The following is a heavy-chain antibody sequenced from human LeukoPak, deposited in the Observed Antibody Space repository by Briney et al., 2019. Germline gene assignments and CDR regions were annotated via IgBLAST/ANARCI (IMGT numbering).Heavy chain of an antibody. CDR3: ARMAYCNGHYHYYFHY. Sequence: GGSLRLTCAASGFTFNNYWLHWVRQAPGQGLVWVSRINGDGSTTDYADSVKGRFTISRDNAKNTLYLQMNSLRAEDTAVYYCARMAYCNGHYHYYFHYWGPGALVTVSS. CDR2: INGDGSTT. J-gene: IGHJ4*02. D-gene: IGHD2-21*02. CDR1: GFTFNNYW. V-gene: IGHV3-74*01.